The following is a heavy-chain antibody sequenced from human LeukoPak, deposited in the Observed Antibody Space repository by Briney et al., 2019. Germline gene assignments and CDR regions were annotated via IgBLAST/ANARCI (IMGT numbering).Heavy chain of an antibody. CDR2: IYHSGST. V-gene: IGHV4-30-2*01. D-gene: IGHD6-25*01. J-gene: IGHJ4*02. Sequence: SQTLSLTCTVSGGSISSGGYYWNWIRQPPGKGLEWIESIYHSGSTNYNPSLKSRVTISVDTSKNQFSLKLSSVTAADTAVYYCARAGGVKTAALDLDYWGQGTLVTVSS. CDR1: GGSISSGGYY. CDR3: ARAGGVKTAALDLDY.